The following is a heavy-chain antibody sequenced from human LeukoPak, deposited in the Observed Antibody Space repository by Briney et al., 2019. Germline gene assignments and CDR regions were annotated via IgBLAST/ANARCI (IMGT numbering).Heavy chain of an antibody. CDR1: GYSISSGYY. D-gene: IGHD3-10*01. Sequence: PSETLSLTCTVSGYSISSGYYWGWIRQPPGKGLEWIGSIYHSGSTYYNPSLKSRVTISVDTSKNQFSLKLSSVTAADTAVYYCARDLRGFDWFDYWGQGTLVTVSS. J-gene: IGHJ5*01. CDR2: IYHSGST. CDR3: ARDLRGFDWFDY. V-gene: IGHV4-38-2*02.